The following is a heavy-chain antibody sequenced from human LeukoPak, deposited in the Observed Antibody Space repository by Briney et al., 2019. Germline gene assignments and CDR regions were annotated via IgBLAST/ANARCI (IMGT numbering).Heavy chain of an antibody. Sequence: SETLSLTCTVSGGSISSYYWTWIRQSTGKGLEWIGRINTSGSTNYNPSLRSRVTMSVNTSKNQYSLNLTSVTAADTAVYSCAREGGDPRWLDPWGQGTLVTVSS. J-gene: IGHJ5*02. D-gene: IGHD6-25*01. CDR3: AREGGDPRWLDP. CDR2: INTSGST. CDR1: GGSISSYY. V-gene: IGHV4-4*07.